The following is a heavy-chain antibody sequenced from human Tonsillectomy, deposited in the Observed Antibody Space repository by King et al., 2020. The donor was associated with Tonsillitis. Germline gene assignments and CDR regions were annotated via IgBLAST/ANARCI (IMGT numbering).Heavy chain of an antibody. CDR3: AREDVATNAFDV. CDR1: GYTFTDYY. D-gene: IGHD5-12*01. J-gene: IGHJ3*01. V-gene: IGHV1-2*02. Sequence: QLVQSGAEVKKPGASVKVSCKASGYTFTDYYIHWVRQAPGQGLEWMGWINPNSGGTKYAQEFQGRVTMTRDTSISTAYMELRRLTSDDTAMYYCAREDVATNAFDVWGQGTMVTVSS. CDR2: INPNSGGT.